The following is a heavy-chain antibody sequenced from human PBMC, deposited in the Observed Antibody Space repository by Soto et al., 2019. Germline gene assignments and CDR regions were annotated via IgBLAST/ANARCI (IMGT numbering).Heavy chain of an antibody. J-gene: IGHJ6*02. Sequence: QITLKESGPSLVKPTQTLTLTCTFSGFSLSTGGVGVGWIRQPPGQALEWLALIYWDDDKRYSPSLRSRLTVTKDTSKNQVVLTMTNMDPVDTATYYCAHSRCGGDCLQSYSSHYYYGMDVWGQVTTVTVSS. D-gene: IGHD2-21*02. CDR3: AHSRCGGDCLQSYSSHYYYGMDV. CDR1: GFSLSTGGVG. CDR2: IYWDDDK. V-gene: IGHV2-5*02.